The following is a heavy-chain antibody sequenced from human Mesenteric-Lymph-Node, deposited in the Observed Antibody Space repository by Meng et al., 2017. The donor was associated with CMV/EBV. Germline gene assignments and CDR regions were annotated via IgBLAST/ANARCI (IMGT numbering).Heavy chain of an antibody. J-gene: IGHJ6*02. Sequence: ASVKVSCKASGYTFTSYGISWVRQAPGQGLEWMGWISAYNGNTNYAQKLQGRVTMTTDTSTSTAYMELRSLRSDDTAVYYCASRAGYSSSAGYYYYYGMDVWGQGTTVTVSS. V-gene: IGHV1-18*01. CDR2: ISAYNGNT. D-gene: IGHD6-6*01. CDR3: ASRAGYSSSAGYYYYYGMDV. CDR1: GYTFTSYG.